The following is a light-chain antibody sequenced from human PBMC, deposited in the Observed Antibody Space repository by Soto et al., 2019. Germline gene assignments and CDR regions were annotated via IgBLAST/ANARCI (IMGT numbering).Light chain of an antibody. V-gene: IGLV2-14*03. CDR1: SSYIGGYDY. CDR3: SSYTSTSAPYV. Sequence: QSALTQPASVSGFPGQSITISCTGTSSYIGGYDYVSWYQQHPGKAPKLIIYDVSGRPSGVSNRFSGSKSANTASLTISGLQAEDEADYHCSSYTSTSAPYVFGTGTKLTVL. J-gene: IGLJ1*01. CDR2: DVS.